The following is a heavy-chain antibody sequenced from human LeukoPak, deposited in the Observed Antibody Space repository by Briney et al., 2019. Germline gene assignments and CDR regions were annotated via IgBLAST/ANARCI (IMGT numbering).Heavy chain of an antibody. CDR2: IHYSGST. CDR3: ARVRIMVRGGGMDV. V-gene: IGHV4-59*11. J-gene: IGHJ6*04. CDR1: GGSIRSHY. Sequence: SDTLSLTCSVSGGSIRSHYWSCIRQPPGKGVEWIGYIHYSGSTNYNPSLTNRVTISVDTSNSQFSLKLISVTAADTAVYYCARVRIMVRGGGMDVWGKGTTVTVST. D-gene: IGHD3-10*01.